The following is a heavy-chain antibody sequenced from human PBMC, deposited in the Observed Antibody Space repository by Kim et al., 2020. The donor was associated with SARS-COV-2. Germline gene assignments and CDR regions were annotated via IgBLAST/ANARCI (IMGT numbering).Heavy chain of an antibody. CDR3: AKEPISEWEPHAFDI. D-gene: IGHD1-26*01. Sequence: GGSLRLSCAASGFTFDDYAMHWVRQAPGKGLEWVSGISWNSGSIGYADSVKGRFTISRDNAKNSLYLQMNSLRAEDTALYYCAKEPISEWEPHAFDIWGQGTMVTVSS. CDR2: ISWNSGSI. J-gene: IGHJ3*02. V-gene: IGHV3-9*01. CDR1: GFTFDDYA.